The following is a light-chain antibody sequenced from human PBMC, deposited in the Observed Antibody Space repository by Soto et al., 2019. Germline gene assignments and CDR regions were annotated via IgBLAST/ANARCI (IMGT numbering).Light chain of an antibody. V-gene: IGLV2-14*01. Sequence: QSALTQPASVSGSPGQSITISCTGTSSDVGGYNYVSWYQQHPGKAPKLMIYEVSNRPSGVSNRFSGSKSGNTASLTISGLQAEDAADYYCSSYISSSPVVFGGGTKVTVL. J-gene: IGLJ2*01. CDR2: EVS. CDR1: SSDVGGYNY. CDR3: SSYISSSPVV.